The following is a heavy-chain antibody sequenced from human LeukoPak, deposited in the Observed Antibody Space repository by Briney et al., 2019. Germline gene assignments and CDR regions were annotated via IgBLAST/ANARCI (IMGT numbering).Heavy chain of an antibody. CDR1: GFTFSSYG. D-gene: IGHD6-19*01. Sequence: GRSLRLSCAASGFTFSSYGMHWVRQAPGKGLEWVANIKQDGSEKYYVDSVKGRFTISRDNAKNSLYLQMNSLRAEDTAVYYCARRSQWLVIDYWGQGTLVTVSS. CDR3: ARRSQWLVIDY. CDR2: IKQDGSEK. J-gene: IGHJ4*02. V-gene: IGHV3-7*01.